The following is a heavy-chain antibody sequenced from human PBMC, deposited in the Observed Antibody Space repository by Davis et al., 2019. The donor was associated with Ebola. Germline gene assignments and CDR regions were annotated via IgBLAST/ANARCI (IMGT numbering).Heavy chain of an antibody. CDR2: IYYSGST. V-gene: IGHV4-59*01. CDR1: GGSISSYY. Sequence: PGGSLRLSCTVSGGSISSYYWSWIRQPPGKGLEWIGYIYYSGSTNYNPSLKSRVTISVDTSKNQFSLKLSSVTAADTAVYYCARDNCSGGSCYPDYWGQGTLVTVSS. CDR3: ARDNCSGGSCYPDY. D-gene: IGHD2-15*01. J-gene: IGHJ4*02.